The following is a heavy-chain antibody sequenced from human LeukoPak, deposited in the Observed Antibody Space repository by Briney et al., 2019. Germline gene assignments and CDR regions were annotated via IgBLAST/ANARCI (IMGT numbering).Heavy chain of an antibody. CDR1: GGSISSSSYY. V-gene: IGHV4-39*07. CDR3: ARDPLPRGYYDSRGYQTNGTDN. D-gene: IGHD3-22*01. J-gene: IGHJ4*02. Sequence: SETLSLTCTVSGGSISSSSYYWGWIRQPPGKGLEWIGEINHSGSTNYNPSLKSRVTISVDTSKNQFSLKLSSVTAADTAVYYCARDPLPRGYYDSRGYQTNGTDNGGQGPLATVPS. CDR2: INHSGST.